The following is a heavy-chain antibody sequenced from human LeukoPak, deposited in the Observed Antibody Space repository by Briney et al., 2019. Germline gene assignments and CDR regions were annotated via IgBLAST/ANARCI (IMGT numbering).Heavy chain of an antibody. Sequence: SETLPLTCAVSGGSISSSSYYWGWIRQPPGKGLEWIGSIYYSGSTSYNPSLKSRVTISVDTSKNQFSLKLSSVTAADTAVYYCARVPDVKFYYFDYWGQGTLVTVSS. CDR1: GGSISSSSYY. V-gene: IGHV4-39*07. D-gene: IGHD1-14*01. CDR2: IYYSGST. CDR3: ARVPDVKFYYFDY. J-gene: IGHJ4*02.